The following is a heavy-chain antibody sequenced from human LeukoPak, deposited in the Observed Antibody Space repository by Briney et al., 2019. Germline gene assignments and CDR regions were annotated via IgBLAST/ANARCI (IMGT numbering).Heavy chain of an antibody. D-gene: IGHD3-22*01. V-gene: IGHV1-46*01. CDR2: INSSGSST. CDR1: GYTFTRYF. Sequence: ASVPVSFLSSGYTFTRYFMFWVGQAPGQGREWMGIINSSGSSTSYAQKFQGRVTMTRDKSTSTVYMQLSSLRSEDTALYYCASGSHVRVYDSSAYYGHYWGQGTLVTVSS. J-gene: IGHJ4*02. CDR3: ASGSHVRVYDSSAYYGHY.